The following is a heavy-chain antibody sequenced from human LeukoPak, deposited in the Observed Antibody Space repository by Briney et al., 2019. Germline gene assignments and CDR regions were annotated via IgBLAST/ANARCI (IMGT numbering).Heavy chain of an antibody. CDR2: ISGSGGST. J-gene: IGHJ6*03. CDR1: GFTFSSYA. Sequence: PGGSLRLSCAASGFTFSSYAMSWVRQAPGKGLEWVSAISGSGGSTYYADSVKGRCTISRDNSKNTLYLQMNSLRAEDTAVYYCAKDPPSGSYMAYYYYYYMDVWGKGTTVTVSS. V-gene: IGHV3-23*01. CDR3: AKDPPSGSYMAYYYYYYMDV. D-gene: IGHD1-26*01.